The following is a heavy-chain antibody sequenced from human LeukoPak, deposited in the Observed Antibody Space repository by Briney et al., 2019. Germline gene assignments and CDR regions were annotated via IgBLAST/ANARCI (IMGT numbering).Heavy chain of an antibody. J-gene: IGHJ4*02. CDR3: ARGIGYSGYDYVY. CDR1: GGSISSYY. Sequence: SETLSLTCTVSGGSISSYYWGWIRQPPGRGLEWIGSIYYSGSTYYNPSLKSRVTISVDTSKNQFSLKLSSVTAADTAVYYCARGIGYSGYDYVYWGQGTLVTVSS. V-gene: IGHV4-39*01. CDR2: IYYSGST. D-gene: IGHD5-12*01.